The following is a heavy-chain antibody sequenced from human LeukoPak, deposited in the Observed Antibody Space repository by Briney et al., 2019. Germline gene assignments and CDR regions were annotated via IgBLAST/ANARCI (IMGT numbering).Heavy chain of an antibody. V-gene: IGHV3-23*01. J-gene: IGHJ6*03. CDR1: GFTFSSYS. CDR3: AKEYDSSSWTYYYYYYMDV. Sequence: GGSLRLSCAASGFTFSSYSMNWVRQAPGKGLEWVSAISGSGGSTYYADSVKGRFTISRDNSKNTLYLQMNSLRAEDTAVYYCAKEYDSSSWTYYYYYYMDVWGKGTTVTVSS. CDR2: ISGSGGST. D-gene: IGHD6-13*01.